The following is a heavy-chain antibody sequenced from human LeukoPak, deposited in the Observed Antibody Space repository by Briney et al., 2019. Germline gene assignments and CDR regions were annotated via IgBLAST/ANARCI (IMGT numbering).Heavy chain of an antibody. D-gene: IGHD2-8*01. CDR3: TRTGLDCKNGVCYDY. CDR1: GYTFTSYG. J-gene: IGHJ4*02. V-gene: IGHV1-18*01. CDR2: INPYNDNT. Sequence: ASVKVSCKASGYTFTSYGISWVRQAPGQGLEWMGWINPYNDNTYYAQKLQGRVTVTTDTSTSTAYMELRSLRSDDTAVYYCTRTGLDCKNGVCYDYWGQGTLVTVSS.